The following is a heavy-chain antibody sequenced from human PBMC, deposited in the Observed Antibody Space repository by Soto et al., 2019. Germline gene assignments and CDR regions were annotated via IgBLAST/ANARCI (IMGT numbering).Heavy chain of an antibody. D-gene: IGHD3-3*01. J-gene: IGHJ5*02. V-gene: IGHV1-69*12. CDR2: IVPLFGTA. Sequence: QVQLVQSGAEVKEPGSSLNVSCKTSGGTFGNTAVTWVRQVPGQGLEWIGGIVPLFGTANYAKKFRGRVMITAAESTSTAYMDLSSLRSDDTAIYYCARDGDPGYSFWSGPLGGGRFDPWGQGTLVTVSS. CDR3: ARDGDPGYSFWSGPLGGGRFDP. CDR1: GGTFGNTA.